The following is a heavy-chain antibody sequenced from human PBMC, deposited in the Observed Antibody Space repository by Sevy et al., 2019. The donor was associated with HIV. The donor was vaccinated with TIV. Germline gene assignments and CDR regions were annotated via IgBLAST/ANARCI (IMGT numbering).Heavy chain of an antibody. CDR3: ARGWYYYFDY. Sequence: QSQTLSLTCAISGDSVSSNSAAWNWIRQSPSRGLEWVGRTYYRSKWYYDYAGPVESRININPDTSKNQFSLQLNSVTPEDTAVYYCARGWYYYFDYWGQGSLVTVSS. CDR1: GDSVSSNSAA. V-gene: IGHV6-1*01. D-gene: IGHD6-13*01. J-gene: IGHJ4*02. CDR2: TYYRSKWYY.